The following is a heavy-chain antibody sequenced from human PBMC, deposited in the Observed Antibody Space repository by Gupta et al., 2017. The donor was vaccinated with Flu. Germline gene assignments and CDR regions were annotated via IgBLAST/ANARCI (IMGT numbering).Heavy chain of an antibody. CDR3: TTGGPSYGAPVVY. D-gene: IGHD5-18*01. V-gene: IGHV3-15*01. Sequence: GFTFSNAWMIWVRQAPGKGLEGVGRIKSKTDGETTDYAAPVKGRFTISRDKSKNTLFLQMNSLKSEDTALYYCTTGGPSYGAPVVYWGQGTLVTVSS. CDR1: GFTFSNAW. CDR2: IKSKTDGETT. J-gene: IGHJ4*02.